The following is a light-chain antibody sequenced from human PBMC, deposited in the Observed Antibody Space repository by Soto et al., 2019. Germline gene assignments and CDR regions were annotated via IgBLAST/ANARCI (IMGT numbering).Light chain of an antibody. CDR3: RSYAASNNFYFV. CDR1: SSDVGGYNY. CDR2: EVT. V-gene: IGLV2-8*01. J-gene: IGLJ3*02. Sequence: QSALTQPPSASGSPGQSVTISCTGTSSDVGGYNYVSLYQQYPGRAPKLMIYEVTKRPSGVPDRFSGSKSGNTASLTVSGLQAEDEADYYCRSYAASNNFYFVFGGGTQLTVL.